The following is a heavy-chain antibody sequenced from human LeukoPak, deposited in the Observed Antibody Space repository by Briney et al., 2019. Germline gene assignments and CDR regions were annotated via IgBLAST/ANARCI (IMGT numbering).Heavy chain of an antibody. CDR1: GFTFSSYG. CDR2: IWYDGSNK. J-gene: IGHJ5*02. Sequence: PGGSLRLSCAACGFTFSSYGMHWLRQAPGKGLERVAVIWYDGSNKYYADSVKGRFTISRDNSKNTLYLQMNSLRAEDTAVYYCARDDAGEIDPWGQGTLVTVSS. V-gene: IGHV3-33*01. CDR3: ARDDAGEIDP.